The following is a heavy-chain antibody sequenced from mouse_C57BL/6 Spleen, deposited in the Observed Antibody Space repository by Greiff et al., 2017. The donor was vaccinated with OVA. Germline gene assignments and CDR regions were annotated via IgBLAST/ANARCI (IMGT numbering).Heavy chain of an antibody. J-gene: IGHJ3*01. D-gene: IGHD3-2*02. CDR3: ARTAQAIAY. CDR2: INPNNGGT. Sequence: VQLQQSGPELVKPGASVKISCKASGYTFTDYYMNWVKQSHGKSLEWIGDINPNNGGTSYNQKFKGKATLTVDKSSSTAYMELRSLTSEDSAVYCCARTAQAIAYWGQGTLVTVSA. V-gene: IGHV1-26*01. CDR1: GYTFTDYY.